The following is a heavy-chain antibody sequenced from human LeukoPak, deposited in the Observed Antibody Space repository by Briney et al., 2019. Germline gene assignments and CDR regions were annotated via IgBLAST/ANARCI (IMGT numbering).Heavy chain of an antibody. CDR2: IYTGGGR. CDR3: ARPGQLGEYTPYHFDY. Sequence: GGSLRLSCTVSGFIVSSNSMSWVRQAPGKGLEWVSVIYTGGGRYYADSVKGRFTISRDNSKNTLYLQMNSLRAEDTAVYYRARPGQLGEYTPYHFDYWGQGILVTVSS. CDR1: GFIVSSNS. J-gene: IGHJ4*02. V-gene: IGHV3-66*04. D-gene: IGHD3-16*01.